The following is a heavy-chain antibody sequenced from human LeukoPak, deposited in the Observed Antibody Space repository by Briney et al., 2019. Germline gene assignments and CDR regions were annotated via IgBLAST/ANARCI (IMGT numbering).Heavy chain of an antibody. D-gene: IGHD6-13*01. CDR1: GGSISSYY. V-gene: IGHV4-59*01. CDR3: TRAGIRRAYDL. Sequence: SEILSLTCTVSGGSISSYYWSWIRQPPGKGLEWIGYIYYSGSTNYNPSLKSRVTISVDTSKNQFSLKLSSVTAADTAVYYCTRAGIRRAYDLWGRGTLVTVSS. J-gene: IGHJ2*01. CDR2: IYYSGST.